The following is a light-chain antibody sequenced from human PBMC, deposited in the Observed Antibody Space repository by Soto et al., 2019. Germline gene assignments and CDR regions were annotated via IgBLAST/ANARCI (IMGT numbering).Light chain of an antibody. Sequence: DIQMTQSPSTLSASVGDGVTITCRASQIIGSWLAWYQQKPGKAPKLLIYKATNLQSGVPSRFSGSGSGTDFSLTISSLQPEDSATYYCQHSYNVPRTFGQGTRLDIK. J-gene: IGKJ1*01. CDR2: KAT. CDR1: QIIGSW. V-gene: IGKV1-5*03. CDR3: QHSYNVPRT.